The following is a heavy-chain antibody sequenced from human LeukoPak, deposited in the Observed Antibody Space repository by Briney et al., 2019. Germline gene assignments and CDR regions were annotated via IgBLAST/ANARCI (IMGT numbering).Heavy chain of an antibody. CDR2: ISYDGSNK. D-gene: IGHD3-3*01. V-gene: IGHV3-30-3*01. J-gene: IGHJ5*02. CDR1: EFTFISYA. Sequence: GRSLRLSCAASEFTFISYAMHWVRQAPGKGLEWVAVISYDGSNKYYADSVRGRFTISRDNSKSTLYLQMNSLRAEDTAVYYCARGPLRFLEWFGWFDPWGQGTLVTVSS. CDR3: ARGPLRFLEWFGWFDP.